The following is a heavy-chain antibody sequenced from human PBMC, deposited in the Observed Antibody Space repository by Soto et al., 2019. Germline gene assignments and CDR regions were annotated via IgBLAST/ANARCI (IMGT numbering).Heavy chain of an antibody. CDR3: ARDHRYYYDSSGYYWYFDL. Sequence: QVQLQESGPGLVKPSETLSLTCTVSGGSISSYYWSWIRQPPGKGLEWIGYIYYSGSHNYNPSLKSRVTISVDTSKNQFSLKLSSVTAADTAVYYCARDHRYYYDSSGYYWYFDLWGRGTLVTVSS. D-gene: IGHD3-22*01. V-gene: IGHV4-59*01. CDR2: IYYSGSH. J-gene: IGHJ2*01. CDR1: GGSISSYY.